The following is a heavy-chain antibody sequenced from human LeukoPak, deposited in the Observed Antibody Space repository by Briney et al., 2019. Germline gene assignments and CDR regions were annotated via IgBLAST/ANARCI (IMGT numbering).Heavy chain of an antibody. Sequence: SETLSLTCTVSGGSISSYYWSWVRQPAGKGLEWVGRIYTSGSTNYNPSLKSRVTMSVDTSKHQFSLKLSSVTAADTAVYYCARVYNIPFSSGIYAFDIWGQGTMVTVSS. J-gene: IGHJ3*02. CDR3: ARVYNIPFSSGIYAFDI. D-gene: IGHD3-10*01. V-gene: IGHV4-4*07. CDR1: GGSISSYY. CDR2: IYTSGST.